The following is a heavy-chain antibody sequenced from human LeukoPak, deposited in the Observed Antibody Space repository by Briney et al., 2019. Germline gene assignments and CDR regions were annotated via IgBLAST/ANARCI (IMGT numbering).Heavy chain of an antibody. J-gene: IGHJ3*01. D-gene: IGHD1-26*01. Sequence: KPGGSLRLSCADSRFTFSSYTMNTVRQAPGKGLEWVSSISITSDYIYYPDSMKGRFTISRDNAKNSLYLQMNSLRAEHTAVYYCARARSSGSHRVVNAFYVWGQGTMVTVSS. CDR2: ISITSDYI. CDR3: ARARSSGSHRVVNAFYV. CDR1: RFTFSSYT. V-gene: IGHV3-21*01.